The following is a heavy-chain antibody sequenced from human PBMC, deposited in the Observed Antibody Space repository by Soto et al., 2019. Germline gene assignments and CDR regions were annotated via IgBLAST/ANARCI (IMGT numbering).Heavy chain of an antibody. J-gene: IGHJ4*02. CDR2: IFHTGST. CDR1: GGSISGYY. CDR3: AKVRGYASGWRYFDY. Sequence: SETLSLTCNVSGGSISGYYWSWIRQAPGKGLQWIGYIFHTGSTSYNPSLRSRVTISVDTSKNQFSLNMNSVTAADTAVYYCAKVRGYASGWRYFDYWGQGTLVTVSS. V-gene: IGHV4-59*01. D-gene: IGHD5-12*01.